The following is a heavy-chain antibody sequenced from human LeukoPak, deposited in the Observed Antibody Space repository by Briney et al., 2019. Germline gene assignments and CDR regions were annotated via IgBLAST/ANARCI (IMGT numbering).Heavy chain of an antibody. CDR3: ARRCQFWGYGPDYFDY. Sequence: ASETLSLTCTVSGGSISSGNYYWSWIRQPAGKGLEWIGRIYTSGTTNYNPSLKSRVTISVDTSKNQFSLKLSSVTAADTAVYYCARRCQFWGYGPDYFDYWGQGTLVTVSS. D-gene: IGHD3-16*01. CDR2: IYTSGTT. V-gene: IGHV4-61*02. CDR1: GGSISSGNYY. J-gene: IGHJ4*02.